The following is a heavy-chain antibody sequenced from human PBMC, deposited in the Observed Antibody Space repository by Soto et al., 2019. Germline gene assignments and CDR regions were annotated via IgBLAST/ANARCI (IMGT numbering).Heavy chain of an antibody. CDR3: ARTSWIQLWLLYFDY. Sequence: SETLSLTCTVSGGSLSSSSYYWGWIRQPPGKGLEWIGSIYYSGSTYYNPSLKSRVTISVDTSKNQFSLKLSSVTAADTAVYYCARTSWIQLWLLYFDYWGQGTLVTVSS. CDR2: IYYSGST. V-gene: IGHV4-39*01. CDR1: GGSLSSSSYY. J-gene: IGHJ4*02. D-gene: IGHD5-18*01.